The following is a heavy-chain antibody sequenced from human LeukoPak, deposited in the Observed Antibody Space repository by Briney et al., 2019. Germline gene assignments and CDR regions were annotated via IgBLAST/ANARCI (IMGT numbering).Heavy chain of an antibody. CDR3: ARGYGSGSYRYRLFDY. CDR1: GYTFTSHY. CDR2: INPSGGST. J-gene: IGHJ4*02. D-gene: IGHD3-10*01. Sequence: ASVKVSCKASGYTFTSHYMHWVRQAPGQGLEWMGLINPSGGSTLYAQKFQGRVTMTRDTSISTAYMELSRLRSDDTAVYYCARGYGSGSYRYRLFDYWGQGTLVTVSS. V-gene: IGHV1-46*01.